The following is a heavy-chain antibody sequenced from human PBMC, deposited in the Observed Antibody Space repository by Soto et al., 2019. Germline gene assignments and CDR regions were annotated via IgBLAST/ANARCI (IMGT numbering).Heavy chain of an antibody. D-gene: IGHD3-10*01. CDR1: GFTFSNYG. Sequence: QVQVVESGGGVVQPGRSLRLSCAASGFTFSNYGMHWVRQAPGKGLDWVAVISYDGSIEYYSESVKGRFTMYRDNSENTVYLQMNSLRTDDTAVYFCGRDWVWFGAHPIDNWGQGTLVTVSS. CDR3: GRDWVWFGAHPIDN. J-gene: IGHJ4*02. V-gene: IGHV3-30*03. CDR2: ISYDGSIE.